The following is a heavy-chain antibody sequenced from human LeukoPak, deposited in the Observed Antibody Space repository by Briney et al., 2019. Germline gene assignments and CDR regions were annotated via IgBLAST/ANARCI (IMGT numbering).Heavy chain of an antibody. J-gene: IGHJ4*02. V-gene: IGHV4-59*13. CDR2: IYYSGST. Sequence: KPSEPLSLTCTVSGGSISRYYWSWMREPTGGGVEWIGYIYYSGSTNYNPSLKSRVTISVDTSKNQFSPKLSSVTAADTAVYYCARIVSYNLIDYWGQGTLVTVSS. CDR1: GGSISRYY. D-gene: IGHD1-14*01. CDR3: ARIVSYNLIDY.